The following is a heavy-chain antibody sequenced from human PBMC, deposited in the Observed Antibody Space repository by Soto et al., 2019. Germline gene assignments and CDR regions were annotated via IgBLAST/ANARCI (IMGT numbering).Heavy chain of an antibody. D-gene: IGHD6-19*01. CDR3: VMPTAYGSGWYGVFDY. V-gene: IGHV3-30*03. CDR2: ISYEGSST. CDR1: GFTFNNYG. Sequence: QVHLVESGGGVVQPGRSLRLSCAASGFTFNNYGMHWVRQAPGKGLEWVAVISYEGSSTSYADSVRGRFTISRDNSKNTLYLQMDSLRSEDTAVYYCVMPTAYGSGWYGVFDYWGQGTLVTVSS. J-gene: IGHJ4*02.